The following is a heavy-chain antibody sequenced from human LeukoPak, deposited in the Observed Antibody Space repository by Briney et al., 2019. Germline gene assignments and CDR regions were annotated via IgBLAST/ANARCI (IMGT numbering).Heavy chain of an antibody. J-gene: IGHJ4*02. CDR3: ARLLGYCSSTSCCDY. V-gene: IGHV4-39*01. D-gene: IGHD2-2*01. CDR2: IYYSGST. Sequence: SETLSLTCTVSGGSISSSSYYWGWIRQPPGKGLEWIGSIYYSGSTYYNPSLKSRVTISVDTSKNQFSLKLSSVTAADTAVYYCARLLGYCSSTSCCDYWGQGTLVTVSS. CDR1: GGSISSSSYY.